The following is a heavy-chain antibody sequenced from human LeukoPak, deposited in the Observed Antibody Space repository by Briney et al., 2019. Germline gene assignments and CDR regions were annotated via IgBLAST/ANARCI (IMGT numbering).Heavy chain of an antibody. CDR3: ALAVPAATHYYYMDV. J-gene: IGHJ6*03. D-gene: IGHD2-2*01. CDR2: IYTSGST. CDR1: GGSISSYY. Sequence: SETLSLTCTVSGGSISSYYWSWIRQPAGKGLEWIGRIYTSGSTNYNPSLKSRVTMSVDTSKNQFSLKLSSVTAADTAVYYCALAVPAATHYYYMDVWGKGTTVTVFS. V-gene: IGHV4-4*07.